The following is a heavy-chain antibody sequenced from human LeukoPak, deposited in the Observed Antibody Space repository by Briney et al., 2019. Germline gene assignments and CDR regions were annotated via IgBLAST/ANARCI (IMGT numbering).Heavy chain of an antibody. V-gene: IGHV2-5*01. J-gene: IGHJ5*02. CDR2: IYWNDDK. CDR3: AHRRIAVGGMFNWFDP. D-gene: IGHD6-19*01. Sequence: SGPTLVNPTQTLTLTCTFSGFSLSTSGVGVGWIRQSPGKAPEWLAAIYWNDDKQYRPSLRSRLTITKDTSKNQVVLTMTNMDPVDTATYYCAHRRIAVGGMFNWFDPWGQGTLVTVSS. CDR1: GFSLSTSGVG.